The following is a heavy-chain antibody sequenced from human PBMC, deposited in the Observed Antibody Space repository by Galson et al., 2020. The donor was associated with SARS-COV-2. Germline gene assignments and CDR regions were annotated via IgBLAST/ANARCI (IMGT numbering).Heavy chain of an antibody. D-gene: IGHD3-10*01. CDR1: GGSISSSSYH. J-gene: IGHJ4*02. Sequence: SETLSLTCTVSGGSISSSSYHWGWIRQPPGRGLEWIGTIYYSGTTYPNPSLKSRLTISVDTSNNQFSLNLSSVTAADTAVYFCARPYGSAFDYWGQGTLVTVSS. CDR2: IYYSGTT. V-gene: IGHV4-39*01. CDR3: ARPYGSAFDY.